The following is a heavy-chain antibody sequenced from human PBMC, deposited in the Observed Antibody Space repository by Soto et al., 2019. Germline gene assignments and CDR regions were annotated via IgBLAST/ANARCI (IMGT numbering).Heavy chain of an antibody. J-gene: IGHJ4*02. V-gene: IGHV3-23*01. D-gene: IGHD2-21*02. CDR1: GFTFSSYA. CDR3: AKYQAYCGGDCYLDY. CDR2: ISGSGGST. Sequence: GGSLRLSCAASGFTFSSYAMSWVRQAPGKGLEWVSAISGSGGSTYYAASVKGRFTIARDNSKNTLYLQMNSLRPEDTAVYYCAKYQAYCGGDCYLDYWGQGALVTVSS.